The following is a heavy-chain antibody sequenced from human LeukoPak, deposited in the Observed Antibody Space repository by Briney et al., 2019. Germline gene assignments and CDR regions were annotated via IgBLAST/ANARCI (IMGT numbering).Heavy chain of an antibody. D-gene: IGHD6-6*01. CDR3: AKERGYSSSSVFDY. CDR1: GFTFSSYG. CDR2: ISYDGSNK. J-gene: IGHJ4*02. V-gene: IGHV3-30*18. Sequence: PGGSLRLSCAASGFTFSSYGMHWVRQAPGKGLEWVAVISYDGSNKYYADSVKGRFTISRDNSKNTLYLQMNSLRAEDTAVYYCAKERGYSSSSVFDYWGQGTLVTVSS.